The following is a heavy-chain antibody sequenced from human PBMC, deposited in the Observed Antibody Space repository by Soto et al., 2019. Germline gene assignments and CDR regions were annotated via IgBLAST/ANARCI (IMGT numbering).Heavy chain of an antibody. Sequence: SVNVSCKSSGGTFSSYSISWVRQAPGQGLECMGGIIPIFGTANYAQKFQGRVTITADESTSTAYMELSSLRSEDTAVYYCARDPPRYYDILTGYGSYYGMDVWGQGTTVTVSS. D-gene: IGHD3-9*01. CDR3: ARDPPRYYDILTGYGSYYGMDV. J-gene: IGHJ6*02. V-gene: IGHV1-69*13. CDR1: GGTFSSYS. CDR2: IIPIFGTA.